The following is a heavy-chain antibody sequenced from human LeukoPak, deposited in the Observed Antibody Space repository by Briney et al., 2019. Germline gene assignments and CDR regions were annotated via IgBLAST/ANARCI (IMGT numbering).Heavy chain of an antibody. CDR1: GYTVTELS. CDR3: ATYKSDDFSKYYFDY. J-gene: IGHJ4*02. D-gene: IGHD3-3*01. CDR2: FDPEDGEI. Sequence: GASVKVSCKVSGYTVTELSMHWVRQAPGKGLEWMGGFDPEDGEIIYAQKFQGRVTMTEDTPTDTAYMELSSLRSEDTAVYYCATYKSDDFSKYYFDYWGQGTLVTVSS. V-gene: IGHV1-24*01.